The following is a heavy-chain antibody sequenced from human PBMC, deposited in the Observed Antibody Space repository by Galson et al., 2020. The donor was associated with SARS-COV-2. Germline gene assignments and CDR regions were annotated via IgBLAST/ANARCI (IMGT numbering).Heavy chain of an antibody. D-gene: IGHD2-15*01. CDR1: GFTFSSFG. J-gene: IGHJ4*02. V-gene: IGHV3-30*18. Sequence: GGSLRLSCAASGFTFSSFGMHWVRQAPGKGLEWVAVISYDGSIKSYVDSVKGRFTISRDNSKNTLYLQMNSLRADDTALYYCAQDACSGGNCSERFAYWGQGTLVTVSS. CDR3: AQDACSGGNCSERFAY. CDR2: ISYDGSIK.